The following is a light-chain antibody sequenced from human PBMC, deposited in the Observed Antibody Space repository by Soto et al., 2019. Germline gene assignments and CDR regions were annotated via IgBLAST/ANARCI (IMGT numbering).Light chain of an antibody. J-gene: IGKJ4*01. Sequence: IQLTQSPSSLSASVGDRVTVTCRASQGIGTYLVWYQQKSGKAPTVLIYASSTLQTGVPSRFSGSGSGTDFSLTISSLHPEDFATYYCQQLNSYPLTFGGGTKVDIK. V-gene: IGKV1-9*01. CDR3: QQLNSYPLT. CDR1: QGIGTY. CDR2: ASS.